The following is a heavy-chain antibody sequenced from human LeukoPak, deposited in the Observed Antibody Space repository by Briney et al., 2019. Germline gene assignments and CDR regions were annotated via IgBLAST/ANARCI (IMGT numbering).Heavy chain of an antibody. CDR2: INPSGGST. Sequence: ASVKVSCKASGYTFSDYFIHWVRQAPGQGLEWMGIINPSGGSTRYAQKFQDRVTMTRDTSTNTVYMELNSLRSEDTAVYYCARDEYSSGWSDFDYWGQGTLVTVSS. J-gene: IGHJ4*02. CDR1: GYTFSDYF. CDR3: ARDEYSSGWSDFDY. D-gene: IGHD6-19*01. V-gene: IGHV1-46*01.